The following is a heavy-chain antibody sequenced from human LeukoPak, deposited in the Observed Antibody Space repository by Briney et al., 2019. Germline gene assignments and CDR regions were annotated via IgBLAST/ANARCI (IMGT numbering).Heavy chain of an antibody. CDR2: IYTSGST. J-gene: IGHJ4*02. Sequence: SETLSLTCTVSGGSISSYYWSWIRQPPGKGLEWIGYIYTSGSTYYNPSLKSRVTISVDTSKNQFSLKLSSVTAADTAVYYCARDRKGGPNFDYWGQGTLVTVSS. D-gene: IGHD2-15*01. CDR1: GGSISSYY. CDR3: ARDRKGGPNFDY. V-gene: IGHV4-4*09.